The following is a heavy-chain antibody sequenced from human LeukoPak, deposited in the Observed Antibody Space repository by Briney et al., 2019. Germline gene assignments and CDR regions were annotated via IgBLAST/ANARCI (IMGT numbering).Heavy chain of an antibody. Sequence: GGSLRLSCAASGFTFSTYWMNWVRQAPGKGLEWVANIKQDGSYQYNVDSVKGRFTISRDNAKNSLSLQMSSLRAEDTAVYYCARGRYCSSASCSFDYWGLGTLVTVSS. CDR1: GFTFSTYW. D-gene: IGHD2-2*01. CDR3: ARGRYCSSASCSFDY. J-gene: IGHJ4*02. V-gene: IGHV3-7*04. CDR2: IKQDGSYQ.